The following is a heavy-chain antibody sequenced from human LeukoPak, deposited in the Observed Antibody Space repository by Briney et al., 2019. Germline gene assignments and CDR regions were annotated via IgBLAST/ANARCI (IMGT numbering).Heavy chain of an antibody. CDR1: GGSISSGSYY. CDR2: IYTSRST. CDR3: AKGITSYYYMDV. Sequence: PSETLSLTCTVSGGSISSGSYYWSWIRQPAGKGLEWIGRIYTSRSTNYTPPLKSRVTISVDTSKNQFSLKLSSVTAADTAVYYCAKGITSYYYMDVWGKGTTVTVSS. J-gene: IGHJ6*03. V-gene: IGHV4-61*02. D-gene: IGHD2-2*01.